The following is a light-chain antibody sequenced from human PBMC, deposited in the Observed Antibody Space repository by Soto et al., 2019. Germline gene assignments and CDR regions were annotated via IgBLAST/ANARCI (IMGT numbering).Light chain of an antibody. Sequence: QSALTQSASVSGSPGQSITISCTGTSSDVGGYNYVSWYQQHPGKAPKLMIYDVSNRPSGVSNRFSGSKSGNTASLTISGLQPEDEADYYCSSYTTSNTRQIVFGTGTKVTVL. CDR2: DVS. CDR3: SSYTTSNTRQIV. V-gene: IGLV2-14*01. J-gene: IGLJ1*01. CDR1: SSDVGGYNY.